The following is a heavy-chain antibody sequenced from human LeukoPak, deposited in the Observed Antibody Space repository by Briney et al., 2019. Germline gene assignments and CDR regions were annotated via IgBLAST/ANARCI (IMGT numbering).Heavy chain of an antibody. D-gene: IGHD3-16*02. J-gene: IGHJ6*03. CDR2: INHSGST. Sequence: PSETLSLTCRVYGGSFSGYYWSWIRQSPGRRLEWLGEINHSGSTNYHPSLRSRLTISVDKSNNKFSLNMTSVTAADTAVYFCARRTPGLYFGAFCYYMDVWGKGATVIISS. CDR1: GGSFSGYY. CDR3: ARRTPGLYFGAFCYYMDV. V-gene: IGHV4-34*01.